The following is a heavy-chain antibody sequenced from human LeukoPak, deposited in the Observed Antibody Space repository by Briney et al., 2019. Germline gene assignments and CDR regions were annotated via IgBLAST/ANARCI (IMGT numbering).Heavy chain of an antibody. V-gene: IGHV1-69*06. Sequence: ASVKVSCKASGGTFSSYAISWVRQALGQGLEWMGGIIPIFGTANYAQKFQGRVTITADKSTSTAYMELSSLRSDDTAVFYCARSPHILTGENFDFWGQGTLVTVSS. CDR3: ARSPHILTGENFDF. J-gene: IGHJ4*02. D-gene: IGHD3-9*01. CDR1: GGTFSSYA. CDR2: IIPIFGTA.